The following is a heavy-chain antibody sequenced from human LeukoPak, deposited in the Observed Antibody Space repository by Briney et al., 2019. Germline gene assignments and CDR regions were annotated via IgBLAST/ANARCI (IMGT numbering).Heavy chain of an antibody. CDR1: GFTFSTSW. CDR2: ITQEESER. J-gene: IGHJ5*02. Sequence: GGSLRLSRAASGFTFSTSWINWVRQAPGKGLEWVAMITQEESERYYVDSVKGRFIISRDNVKSSLYLQMNSLRADDTAVYYCARGGGKSWGQGTLVTVSS. D-gene: IGHD3-3*01. CDR3: ARGGGKS. V-gene: IGHV3-7*01.